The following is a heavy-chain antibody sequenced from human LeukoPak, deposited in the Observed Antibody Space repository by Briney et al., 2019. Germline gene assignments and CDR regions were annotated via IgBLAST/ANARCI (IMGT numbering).Heavy chain of an antibody. CDR1: GFTFSSYV. J-gene: IGHJ4*02. V-gene: IGHV3-30*02. CDR3: ASLYYGDYDY. Sequence: GGSLRLSCAASGFTFSSYVMHWVRQAPGKGLEWVAFIRYDGSNKYYADSAKGRFTISRDNSKNTLYLQMNSLRAEDTAVYYCASLYYGDYDYWGQGTLVTVSS. D-gene: IGHD4-17*01. CDR2: IRYDGSNK.